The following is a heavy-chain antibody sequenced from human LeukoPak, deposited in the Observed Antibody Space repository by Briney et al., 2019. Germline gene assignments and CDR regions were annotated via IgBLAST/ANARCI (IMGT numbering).Heavy chain of an antibody. CDR3: ASLRLGELSFDY. Sequence: SETLSLTCTVSGGSISSTSYYWGWIRQPPGKGLEWIGSIYYTGSTYYNPSLKSRFTMSVDTSKNQFSLKLSSVTAADTAVYYCASLRLGELSFDYWGQGTLVAVSS. V-gene: IGHV4-39*07. CDR2: IYYTGST. CDR1: GGSISSTSYY. J-gene: IGHJ4*02. D-gene: IGHD3-16*02.